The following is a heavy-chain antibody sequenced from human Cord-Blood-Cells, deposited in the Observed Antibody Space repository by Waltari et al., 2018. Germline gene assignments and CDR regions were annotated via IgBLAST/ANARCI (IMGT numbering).Heavy chain of an antibody. V-gene: IGHV1-18*01. J-gene: IGHJ5*02. CDR3: ARRIAVAGTWFDP. D-gene: IGHD6-19*01. CDR1: GYTFTSYG. CDR2: INAYKGNT. Sequence: QVQLVQSGAEVKKPGASVKVSCKASGYTFTSYGISWVRQAPGQGREWMGWINAYKGNTNYAQKLQGRDTMTTDTTTSPAYMEPRSLRSDDTAVYYCARRIAVAGTWFDPWGQGTLVTVSS.